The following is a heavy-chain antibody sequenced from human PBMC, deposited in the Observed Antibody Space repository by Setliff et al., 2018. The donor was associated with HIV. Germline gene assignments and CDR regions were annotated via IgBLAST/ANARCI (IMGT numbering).Heavy chain of an antibody. J-gene: IGHJ3*02. CDR3: AKGDYYDTTYDAFDI. CDR1: GFIFNNHG. V-gene: IGHV3-30*02. CDR2: IRYDGSNE. Sequence: GSLRLSCAASGFIFNNHGMHWVRQAPGKGLEWVAFIRYDGSNEYYADSVEGRFTVSRDNFKNTLYLQLNSLRAEDTAIYYCAKGDYYDTTYDAFDIWGQGTKVTV. D-gene: IGHD3-22*01.